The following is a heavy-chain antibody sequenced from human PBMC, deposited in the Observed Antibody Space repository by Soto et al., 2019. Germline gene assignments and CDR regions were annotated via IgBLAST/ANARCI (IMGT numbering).Heavy chain of an antibody. CDR3: ARFKTGTTHFDY. CDR2: IWHDGSNK. J-gene: IGHJ4*02. V-gene: IGHV3-33*01. Sequence: GGSLRLSCAASGFTFSTYGMHWVRQAPGKGLEWVAVIWHDGSNKYYADSVKGRFTISRDNSKNTVYLQMNSLRVEDTAVYYCARFKTGTTHFDYWGQGTLVTVSS. D-gene: IGHD1-7*01. CDR1: GFTFSTYG.